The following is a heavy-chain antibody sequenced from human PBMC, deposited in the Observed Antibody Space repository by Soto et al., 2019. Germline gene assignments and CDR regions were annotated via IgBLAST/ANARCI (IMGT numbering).Heavy chain of an antibody. CDR1: GFTFSSYS. CDR2: ISSSSSYI. D-gene: IGHD3-16*01. V-gene: IGHV3-21*01. CDR3: ARGILSATIGPYAMDV. J-gene: IGHJ6*02. Sequence: GGSLRLSCAASGFTFSSYSMNWVRQAPGKGLEWVSSISSSSSYINYADSLKGRFTISRDNAKNSLYLQMNSLRAEDTAVYYCARGILSATIGPYAMDVWGQGTTVTVSS.